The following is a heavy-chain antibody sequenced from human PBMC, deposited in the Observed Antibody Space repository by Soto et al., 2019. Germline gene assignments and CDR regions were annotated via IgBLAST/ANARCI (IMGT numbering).Heavy chain of an antibody. J-gene: IGHJ6*02. CDR2: ISYDGSNK. D-gene: IGHD3-10*01. V-gene: IGHV3-30-3*01. CDR1: GFTFSSYA. Sequence: VQLVESGGGVVQPGRSLRLSCAASGFTFSSYAMHWVRQAPGKGLEWVAVISYDGSNKYYADSVKGRFTISRDNSKNTLYLQMNSLRAEDTAVYYCARDRSTMVRPTYYYGMDVWGQGTTVTVSS. CDR3: ARDRSTMVRPTYYYGMDV.